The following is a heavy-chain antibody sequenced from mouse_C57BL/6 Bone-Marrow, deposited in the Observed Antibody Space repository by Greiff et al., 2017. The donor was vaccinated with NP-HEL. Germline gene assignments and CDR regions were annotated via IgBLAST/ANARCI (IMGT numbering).Heavy chain of an antibody. CDR3: TRGCHYYGSSCLY. Sequence: VQLQQSGTVLARPGASVKLSCKTSGYTFTSTWMHWVKQRPGQGLEWIGAIYPGNGDTSSNQKFQGKANLTAVPSASTAYMELSSLTNEDSAVYYCTRGCHYYGSSCLYWGQGTTLTVSS. J-gene: IGHJ2*01. CDR2: IYPGNGDT. CDR1: GYTFTSTW. V-gene: IGHV1-5*01. D-gene: IGHD1-1*01.